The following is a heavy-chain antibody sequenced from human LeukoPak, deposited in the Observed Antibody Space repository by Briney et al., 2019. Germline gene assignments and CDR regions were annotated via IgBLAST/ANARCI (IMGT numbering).Heavy chain of an antibody. CDR3: TRDDFGIKTDWEDYYYMDV. CDR2: IYHTGTT. CDR1: GISVNTTYF. D-gene: IGHD3-3*01. V-gene: IGHV4-38-2*02. Sequence: PSETLSLTCSVSGISVNTTYFWGWIRQAPGKGLEWIESIYHTGTTDYNPSLKSRVTISIDTSKNQFSLNLRSVSAADTAVYYCTRDDFGIKTDWEDYYYMDVWGKGTTVTVSS. J-gene: IGHJ6*03.